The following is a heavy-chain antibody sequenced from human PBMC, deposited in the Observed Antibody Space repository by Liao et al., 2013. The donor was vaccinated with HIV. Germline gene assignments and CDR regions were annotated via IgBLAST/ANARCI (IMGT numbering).Heavy chain of an antibody. D-gene: IGHD2-21*01. CDR2: ISYSGLS. CDR1: GDSVSSDY. V-gene: IGHV4-59*02. Sequence: QLQLQESGPGLVRPSETLSLTCSVSGDSVSSDYWGWIRQPPGKGLEWIGHISYSGLSNNNPSLKSRVTISIDHSNNEFSLDLRSVTAADTAVYYCASRPQPCGGDCLDYWGQGTLVTVSS. CDR3: ASRPQPCGGDCLDY. J-gene: IGHJ4*02.